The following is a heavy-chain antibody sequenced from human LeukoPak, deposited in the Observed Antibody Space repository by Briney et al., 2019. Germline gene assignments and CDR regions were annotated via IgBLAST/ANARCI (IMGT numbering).Heavy chain of an antibody. CDR1: GGSISSHY. D-gene: IGHD3-22*01. CDR2: IYYSGST. J-gene: IGHJ4*02. V-gene: IGHV4-59*11. CDR3: ARDFYDSSGLHDY. Sequence: SETLSLTCTVSGGSISSHYWSWIRQPPGKGLEWIGSIYYSGSTYYNPSLKSRVTISVDTSKNQFSLKLSSVTAADTAVYYCARDFYDSSGLHDYWGQGTLVTVSS.